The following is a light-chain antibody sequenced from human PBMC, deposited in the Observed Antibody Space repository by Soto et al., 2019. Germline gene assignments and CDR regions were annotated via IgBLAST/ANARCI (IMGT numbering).Light chain of an antibody. J-gene: IGKJ2*01. V-gene: IGKV3-15*01. CDR1: QSVSSN. CDR2: GAS. Sequence: EIVMTQSPATLSVSPGERATLSSSASQSVSSNLAWYQQKPGQAPRLLIYGASTRATGIPARFSGSGSGIEFTLTISSLQSEDFAVYYCQQYNNWPYTFGQGTKLEIK. CDR3: QQYNNWPYT.